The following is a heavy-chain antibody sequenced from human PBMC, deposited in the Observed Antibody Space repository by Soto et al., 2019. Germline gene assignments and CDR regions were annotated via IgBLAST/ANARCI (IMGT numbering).Heavy chain of an antibody. Sequence: SETLSLTCAVYGGSFSGYYWSWIRQPPGKGLEWIGEINHSGSTNYNPSLKSRVTISVDTSKNQFSLRLSSVTAADTAVYYCASSELELVVGDSSSYYYMDVWGKGTTVTVSS. D-gene: IGHD1-7*01. CDR3: ASSELELVVGDSSSYYYMDV. V-gene: IGHV4-34*01. J-gene: IGHJ6*03. CDR2: INHSGST. CDR1: GGSFSGYY.